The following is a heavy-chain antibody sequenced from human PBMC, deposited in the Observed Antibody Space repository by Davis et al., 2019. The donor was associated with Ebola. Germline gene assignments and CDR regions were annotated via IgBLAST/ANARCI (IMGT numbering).Heavy chain of an antibody. CDR2: ISAYNGNT. CDR1: GGTFSSYA. Sequence: ASVKVSCKASGGTFSSYAISWVRQAPGQGLEWIGWISAYNGNTNYAQKLQGRVTMTTDTSTSTAYMELRSLRSDDTAVYYCARLTWGYCSGGSCRYYYYYGMDVWGQGTTVTVSS. V-gene: IGHV1-18*01. J-gene: IGHJ6*02. D-gene: IGHD2-15*01. CDR3: ARLTWGYCSGGSCRYYYYYGMDV.